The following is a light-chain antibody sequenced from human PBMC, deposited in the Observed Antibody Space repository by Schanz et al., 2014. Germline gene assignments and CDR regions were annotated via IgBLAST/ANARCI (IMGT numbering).Light chain of an antibody. Sequence: DLQMTQSPSSLSASVGDRVTITCRASQNIRNYLNWYQQKPGKAPNLLIYAASGLQSGVPSRFSGSGSGTEFTLIISGLQPEDFACYYCQQSFTMPYTFGPGTKLEI. J-gene: IGKJ2*01. CDR3: QQSFTMPYT. CDR2: AAS. CDR1: QNIRNY. V-gene: IGKV1-39*01.